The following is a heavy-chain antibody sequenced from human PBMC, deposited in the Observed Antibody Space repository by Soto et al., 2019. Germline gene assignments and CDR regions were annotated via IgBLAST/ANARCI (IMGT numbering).Heavy chain of an antibody. CDR2: ITSGGTVF. V-gene: IGHV3-48*03. CDR1: GFNVGDYE. Sequence: GGSLRLSCAASGFNVGDYEMNWVRQAPGKGLEWISMITSGGTVFYYADSVRGRFAISRDDTENSLHLQMNSLRVEDTAMYYCARGRYALGVWGLGTTVTVSS. J-gene: IGHJ6*02. D-gene: IGHD3-9*01. CDR3: ARGRYALGV.